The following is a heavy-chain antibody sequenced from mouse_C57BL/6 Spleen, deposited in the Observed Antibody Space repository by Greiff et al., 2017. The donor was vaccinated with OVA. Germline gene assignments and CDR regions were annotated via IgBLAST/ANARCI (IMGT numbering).Heavy chain of an antibody. V-gene: IGHV1-42*01. CDR3: ARLDDGYYFAY. Sequence: VQLQQSGPELVKPGASVKISCKASGYSFTGYYMNWVKQSPEKSLEWIGEINPSTGGTTYNQKFKAKATLTVDKSSSTAYMQLKSLTSEDSAVYYCARLDDGYYFAYWGQGTLVTVSA. D-gene: IGHD2-3*01. CDR2: INPSTGGT. CDR1: GYSFTGYY. J-gene: IGHJ3*01.